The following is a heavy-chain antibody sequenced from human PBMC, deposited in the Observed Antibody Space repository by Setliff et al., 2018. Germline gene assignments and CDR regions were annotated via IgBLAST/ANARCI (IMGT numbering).Heavy chain of an antibody. Sequence: PAETLSLTCAGYGGSLSDYYGSWIRQPPGKGLEWIGEINQSGSTYYNPSLKSRVTISVDTSKNQFSLKLSSVTAADTAVYSCAREVGYYDSSGYPDVWGKGTTVTVSS. J-gene: IGHJ6*04. D-gene: IGHD3-22*01. CDR3: AREVGYYDSSGYPDV. CDR1: GGSLSDYY. V-gene: IGHV4-34*01. CDR2: INQSGST.